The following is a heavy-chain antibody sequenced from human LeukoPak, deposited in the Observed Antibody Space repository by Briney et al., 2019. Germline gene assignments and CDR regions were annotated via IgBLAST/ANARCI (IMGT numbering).Heavy chain of an antibody. CDR2: INPNSGGT. CDR1: GYTFTGYY. D-gene: IGHD2-2*01. V-gene: IGHV1-2*02. CDR3: AREVVVVPAAHYYYYYYYMDV. Sequence: GASVKVSCKASGYTFTGYYMHWVRQAPGQGLEWMGWINPNSGGTNYAQKLQGRVTMTTDTSTSTAYMELRSLRSDDTAVYYCAREVVVVPAAHYYYYYYYMDVWGKGTTVTVSS. J-gene: IGHJ6*03.